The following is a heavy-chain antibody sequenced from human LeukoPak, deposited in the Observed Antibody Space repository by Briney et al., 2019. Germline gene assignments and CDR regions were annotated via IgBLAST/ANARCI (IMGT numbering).Heavy chain of an antibody. CDR1: GGSISSYY. CDR3: ARLLVAGYLNWFDP. Sequence: SETLSLTCTVSGGSISSYYWSWLRQPPGKGLEWLGYIYYSGSTNYNPSLKSRVTISVDTSKNQFSLKLSSVTAADTAVYYCARLLVAGYLNWFDPWGQGTLVTVSS. CDR2: IYYSGST. D-gene: IGHD6-19*01. V-gene: IGHV4-59*12. J-gene: IGHJ5*02.